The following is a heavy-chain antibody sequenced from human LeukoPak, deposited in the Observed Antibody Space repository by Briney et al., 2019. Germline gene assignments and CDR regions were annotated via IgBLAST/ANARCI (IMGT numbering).Heavy chain of an antibody. J-gene: IGHJ3*02. CDR2: ISSSSSYI. Sequence: GGSLRLXCAASGFTFSSYSMNWGRQAPGKGLEWVSSISSSSSYIYYADSVKGRFTISRDNAKNSLYLQMNSLRAEDTAVYYSARDIPYGDDAFDIWGQGTMVTVSS. D-gene: IGHD2-8*01. V-gene: IGHV3-21*01. CDR1: GFTFSSYS. CDR3: ARDIPYGDDAFDI.